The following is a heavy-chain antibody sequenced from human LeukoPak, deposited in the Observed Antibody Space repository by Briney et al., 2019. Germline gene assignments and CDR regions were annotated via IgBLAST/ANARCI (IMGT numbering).Heavy chain of an antibody. V-gene: IGHV4-39*01. J-gene: IGHJ3*02. CDR1: GGSISSSSYY. CDR3: ARGGAGGRAFDI. D-gene: IGHD2-15*01. Sequence: SETLSLTCTVSGGSISSSSYYWGWIRQPPGKGLEWIGSIYYSGSTYYNPSLKSRVTISVDTSKNQFSLQLNSVTPEDTAVCYCARGGAGGRAFDIWGQGTMVTVSS. CDR2: IYYSGST.